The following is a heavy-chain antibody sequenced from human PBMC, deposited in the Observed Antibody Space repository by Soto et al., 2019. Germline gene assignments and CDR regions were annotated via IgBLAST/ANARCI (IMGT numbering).Heavy chain of an antibody. J-gene: IGHJ4*02. CDR3: AKETYYYDSSGYYYVSPFDY. CDR1: GYTFTGYY. CDR2: IIPISGAA. Sequence: SVKVSCKASGYTFTGYYMHWVRQAPGQGLEWMGWIIPISGAANYAQKFQGRVTITADKSTSTAYMELNSLRAEDTAVYYCAKETYYYDSSGYYYVSPFDYWGQGTLVTVSS. D-gene: IGHD3-22*01. V-gene: IGHV1-69*06.